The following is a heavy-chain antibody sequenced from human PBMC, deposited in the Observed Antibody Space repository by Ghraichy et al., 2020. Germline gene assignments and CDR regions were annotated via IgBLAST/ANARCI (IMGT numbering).Heavy chain of an antibody. V-gene: IGHV3-21*01. Sequence: GESLNISCAASGFTFSSYSMNWVRQAPGKGLEWVSSISSSSSYIYYADSVKGRFTISRDNAKNSLYLQMNSLRAEDTAVYYCARDRDYCSSTSCYTSHYIDYWGQGTLVTVSS. CDR2: ISSSSSYI. J-gene: IGHJ4*02. CDR3: ARDRDYCSSTSCYTSHYIDY. CDR1: GFTFSSYS. D-gene: IGHD2-2*02.